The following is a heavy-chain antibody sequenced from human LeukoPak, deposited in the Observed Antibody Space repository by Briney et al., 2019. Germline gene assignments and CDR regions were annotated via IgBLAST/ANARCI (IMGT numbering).Heavy chain of an antibody. Sequence: ASVKVSCKVSGYTLTELSMHWVRQAPGKGLEWMGGFDPEDGETIYAQKFQGRVTMTEDTSTDTAYMELSSLRSDDTAVYYCARDKAQWLILPADFWGQGTLVTVSS. J-gene: IGHJ4*02. V-gene: IGHV1-24*01. CDR1: GYTLTELS. D-gene: IGHD6-19*01. CDR2: FDPEDGET. CDR3: ARDKAQWLILPADF.